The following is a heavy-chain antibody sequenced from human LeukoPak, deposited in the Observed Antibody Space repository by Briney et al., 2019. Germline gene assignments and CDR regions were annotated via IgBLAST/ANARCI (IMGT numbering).Heavy chain of an antibody. V-gene: IGHV3-7*04. CDR1: GFTFSTYW. CDR3: ARGDKFSGDY. Sequence: GGSLRLSWAGCGFTFSTYWMSWVRQAPGKGLEWVANIHQDGNEKYYVDSVKGRFTISRDNAKNSLYLQMNSLRAEDTAVYYCARGDKFSGDYWGQGTLVTVSS. CDR2: IHQDGNEK. D-gene: IGHD2-15*01. J-gene: IGHJ4*02.